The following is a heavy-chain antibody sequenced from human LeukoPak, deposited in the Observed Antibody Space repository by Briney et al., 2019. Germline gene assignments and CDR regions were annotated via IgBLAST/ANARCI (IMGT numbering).Heavy chain of an antibody. CDR2: ISTYSANA. D-gene: IGHD6-13*01. J-gene: IGHJ5*02. Sequence: ASVKVSCKASGYLFISHGLTWVRQAPGQGLEWMGLISTYSANATYPQKLQGRVTMTTDTSTSTAYMELRSLRSDDTAVYYCARDRLRGSSSWYEGITWGQGTLVTVSS. CDR1: GYLFISHG. CDR3: ARDRLRGSSSWYEGIT. V-gene: IGHV1-18*01.